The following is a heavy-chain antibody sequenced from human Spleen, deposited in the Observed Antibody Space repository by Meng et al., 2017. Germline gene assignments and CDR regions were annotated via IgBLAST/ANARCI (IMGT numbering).Heavy chain of an antibody. CDR2: IYSGGNT. Sequence: GESLKISCAASGFIVSSGYMSWVRQAPGKGLEWVSIIYSGGNTYYADSVRGRFTISRDNSKNTLYLQMGSLRAEDMAVFYCARRGSYWDFDYWGQGTLVTVSS. D-gene: IGHD1-26*01. CDR1: GFIVSSGY. J-gene: IGHJ4*02. CDR3: ARRGSYWDFDY. V-gene: IGHV3-53*05.